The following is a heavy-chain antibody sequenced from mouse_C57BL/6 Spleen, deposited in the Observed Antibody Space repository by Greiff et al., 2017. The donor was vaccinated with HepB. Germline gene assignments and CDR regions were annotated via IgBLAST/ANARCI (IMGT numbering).Heavy chain of an antibody. CDR2: IWRGRST. CDR3: SKKGNGYPFAY. D-gene: IGHD2-2*01. CDR1: GFSLTSYA. V-gene: IGHV2-5*01. Sequence: QVQLKESGPGLVQPSQCLSITCTVSGFSLTSYAVCWVRQSPGKGLEWLGVIWRGRSTDYNAAFLSRLSITNDNSKGQVFFIRNSLQADDTAIYYCSKKGNGYPFAYWGQGTLVTVSA. J-gene: IGHJ3*01.